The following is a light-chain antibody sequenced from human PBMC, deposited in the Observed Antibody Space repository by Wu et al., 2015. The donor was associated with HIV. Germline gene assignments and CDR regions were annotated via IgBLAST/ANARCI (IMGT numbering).Light chain of an antibody. J-gene: IGKJ4*01. CDR1: QAIRNN. CDR3: LQDYNFPXT. Sequence: AIQMTQSPPSLSASVGDRVTITCRASQAIRNNLAWYQQKPGKVPELLIYTASNLQSGVPSRFSGSGSGXDFTLTISSLQPEDLATYYCLQDYNFPXTFGGGTKVEIK. V-gene: IGKV1-6*01. CDR2: TAS.